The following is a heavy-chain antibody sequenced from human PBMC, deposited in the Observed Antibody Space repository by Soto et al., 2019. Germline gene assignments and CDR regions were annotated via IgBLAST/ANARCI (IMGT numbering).Heavy chain of an antibody. Sequence: GASVKVSCKASGYTFTSYAMHWVRQAPGQRLEWMGWINAGNGNTKYSQKFQGRVTITRDTSASTAYMELGSLRSEDTAVYYCARDQGYCSSTSCWNYGMDVWGQGTTVTVSS. D-gene: IGHD2-2*01. CDR3: ARDQGYCSSTSCWNYGMDV. CDR1: GYTFTSYA. V-gene: IGHV1-3*01. CDR2: INAGNGNT. J-gene: IGHJ6*02.